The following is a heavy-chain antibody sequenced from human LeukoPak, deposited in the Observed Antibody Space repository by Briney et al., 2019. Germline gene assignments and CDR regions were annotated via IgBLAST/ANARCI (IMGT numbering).Heavy chain of an antibody. CDR2: ISSSSSYI. J-gene: IGHJ5*02. CDR1: GFTFSSYS. CDR3: ARDRNPYYYDSSGSSMFDP. D-gene: IGHD3-22*01. Sequence: GGSLRLSCAASGFTFSSYSMNWVCQAPGKGLEWVSSISSSSSYIYYADSVKGRFTISRDNAKNSLYLQMNSLRAEDTAVYYCARDRNPYYYDSSGSSMFDPWGQGTLVTVSS. V-gene: IGHV3-21*01.